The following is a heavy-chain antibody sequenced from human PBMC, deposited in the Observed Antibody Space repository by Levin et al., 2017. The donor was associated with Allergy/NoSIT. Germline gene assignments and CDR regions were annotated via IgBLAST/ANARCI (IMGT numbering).Heavy chain of an antibody. CDR3: ASLHYDNGAHRDFDY. CDR2: IYYNGIT. Sequence: SETLSLTCTVSGGSVSNGNYYWNWIRQPPGMGLEWMGYIYYNGITNYNPSLKSRLSISLDTSKNRFSLKLSSVSAADTAVYYCASLHYDNGAHRDFDYWGQGTPVTVSS. D-gene: IGHD4-17*01. J-gene: IGHJ4*02. V-gene: IGHV4-61*03. CDR1: GGSVSNGNYY.